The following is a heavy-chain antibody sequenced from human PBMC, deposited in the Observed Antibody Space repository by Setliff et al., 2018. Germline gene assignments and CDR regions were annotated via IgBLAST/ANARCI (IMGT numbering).Heavy chain of an antibody. CDR3: ARMTGFQYIDV. CDR2: IYTSWST. Sequence: SETLSLTCTVSGDSISSRPFYWGWFRQPAGKELEWIGQIYTSWSTIYNPFLKSRVTILLDTSKNQFSLTLTSVTAADTAVYYCARMTGFQYIDVWGKGTTVTVSS. D-gene: IGHD3-3*01. V-gene: IGHV4-61*09. J-gene: IGHJ6*03. CDR1: GDSISSRPFY.